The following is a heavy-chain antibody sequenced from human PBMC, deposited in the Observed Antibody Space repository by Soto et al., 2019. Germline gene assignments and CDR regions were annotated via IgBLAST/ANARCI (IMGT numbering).Heavy chain of an antibody. CDR1: GYTFTSYG. Sequence: ASVKVSCKASGYTFTSYGISWVRQAPGQGLEWMGWISAYNGNTNYAQKLQGRVTITRDTSASTAYMELSSLRSEDTAVYYCARATTYYYDSSGYYFDYWGQGTLVTVSS. V-gene: IGHV1-18*01. J-gene: IGHJ4*02. D-gene: IGHD3-22*01. CDR2: ISAYNGNT. CDR3: ARATTYYYDSSGYYFDY.